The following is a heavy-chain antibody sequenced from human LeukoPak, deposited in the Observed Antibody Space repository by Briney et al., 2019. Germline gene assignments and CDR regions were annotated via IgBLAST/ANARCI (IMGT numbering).Heavy chain of an antibody. D-gene: IGHD6-6*01. CDR3: ARDSSSYYFDY. CDR2: IGTAGDT. Sequence: GGSLRLSCAASGFTFSSYDMHWVRQATGKGLEWVSAIGTAGDTYYPGSVKGRFTISREDAKNSLYLQMNSLRAGDTAVYYCARDSSSYYFDYWGQGTLVTVSS. CDR1: GFTFSSYD. J-gene: IGHJ4*02. V-gene: IGHV3-13*04.